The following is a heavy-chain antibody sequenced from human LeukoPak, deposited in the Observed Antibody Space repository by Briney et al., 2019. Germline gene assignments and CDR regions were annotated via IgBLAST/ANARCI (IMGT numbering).Heavy chain of an antibody. CDR3: TRDSALLGVAFDL. CDR1: GFPFNTYA. D-gene: IGHD2-15*01. J-gene: IGHJ3*01. CDR2: ISSNGDNT. Sequence: GGSLRLSCSASGFPFNTYAMHWVRQAPGKGLEYVVGISSNGDNTDFADSAKGRFTISRDNSKSTLFLQMNSLRAEDTAVYFCTRDSALLGVAFDLWGQGTVVTVSS. V-gene: IGHV3-64D*06.